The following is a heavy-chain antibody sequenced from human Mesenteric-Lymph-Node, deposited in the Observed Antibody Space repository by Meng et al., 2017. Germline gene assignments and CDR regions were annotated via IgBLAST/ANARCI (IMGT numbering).Heavy chain of an antibody. CDR3: ARHNIVVVTDWARVDYFDL. V-gene: IGHV4-39*01. D-gene: IGHD2-21*02. J-gene: IGHJ2*01. CDR1: GGSISNKSYY. CDR2: IYYSGST. Sequence: QLQLQESGPGLVKPSETLSLTCTVSGGSISNKSYYWGWIRQPPGKGLEWIGSIYYSGSTYYSESLKSRVTISVDTSKKQFSLKLSSVTAADTAVYYCARHNIVVVTDWARVDYFDLWGRGTLVTVSS.